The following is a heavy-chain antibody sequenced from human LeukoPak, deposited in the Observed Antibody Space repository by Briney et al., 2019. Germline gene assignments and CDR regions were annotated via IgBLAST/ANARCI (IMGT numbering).Heavy chain of an antibody. Sequence: SSETLSLTCGVSGHSFSSDSFWGWIRQPPGQGLEWIGNTHERGSTFYNPSLKSRVTISIDTSKNQFSLNVNSVTAADTAVYYCARASRPSNSWFDPWGQGTVVTVSS. CDR2: THERGST. D-gene: IGHD6-6*01. CDR1: GHSFSSDSF. V-gene: IGHV4-38-2*01. CDR3: ARASRPSNSWFDP. J-gene: IGHJ5*02.